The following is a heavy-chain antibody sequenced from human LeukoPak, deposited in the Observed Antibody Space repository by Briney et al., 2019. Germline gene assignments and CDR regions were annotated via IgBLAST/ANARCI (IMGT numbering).Heavy chain of an antibody. CDR2: ISYDGSNK. CDR3: ARDPKAMLYSSGWYFDY. Sequence: GGSLRLSCAASGSTFSSYAMHWVRQAPGKGLEWVAVISYDGSNKYYADSVKGRFTISRDNSKNTLYLQMNSLRAEDTAVYYCARDPKAMLYSSGWYFDYWGQGTLVTVSS. V-gene: IGHV3-30*04. J-gene: IGHJ4*02. CDR1: GSTFSSYA. D-gene: IGHD6-19*01.